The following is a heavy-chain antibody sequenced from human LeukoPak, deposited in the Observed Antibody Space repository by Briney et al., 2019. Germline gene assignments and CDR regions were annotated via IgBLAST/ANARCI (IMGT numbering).Heavy chain of an antibody. J-gene: IGHJ4*02. V-gene: IGHV4-59*08. D-gene: IGHD1-26*01. CDR2: IYYSGST. Sequence: SETLSLTCTVSGGSISSYYWSWIRQPPGKGLEWIGYIYYSGSTNYNPSLKSRVTISVDTSKNQFSLKLSSVTAADTAVYYCARLPRRATPFDYWGQGTLVTVSS. CDR1: GGSISSYY. CDR3: ARLPRRATPFDY.